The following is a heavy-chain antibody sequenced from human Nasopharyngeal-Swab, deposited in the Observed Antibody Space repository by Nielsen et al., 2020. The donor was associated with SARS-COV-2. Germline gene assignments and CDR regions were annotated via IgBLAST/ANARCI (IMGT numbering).Heavy chain of an antibody. D-gene: IGHD1-26*01. CDR3: ARLRWELLPDAFDI. Sequence: GSLRLSCAASGFTVSSNYMSWVRQAPGKGLEWVSVIYSGGSTYYADSVKGRFTISRDNSKNTLYLQMNSLRAEDTAVYYCARLRWELLPDAFDIWGQGTMVTVSS. V-gene: IGHV3-66*01. CDR2: IYSGGST. CDR1: GFTVSSNY. J-gene: IGHJ3*02.